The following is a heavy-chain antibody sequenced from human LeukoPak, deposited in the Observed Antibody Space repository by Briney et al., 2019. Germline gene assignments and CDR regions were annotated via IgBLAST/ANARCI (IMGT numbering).Heavy chain of an antibody. J-gene: IGHJ6*03. Sequence: ASVKVSCKASGYTFTSYGTSWVRQAPGQGLEWMGWISAYNGNTNYAQKLQGRVTMTTDTSTSTAYMELRSLRSDDTAVYYCARGYHYGDYNLYYYYYMDVWGKGTTVTVSS. D-gene: IGHD4-17*01. CDR2: ISAYNGNT. CDR1: GYTFTSYG. CDR3: ARGYHYGDYNLYYYYYMDV. V-gene: IGHV1-18*01.